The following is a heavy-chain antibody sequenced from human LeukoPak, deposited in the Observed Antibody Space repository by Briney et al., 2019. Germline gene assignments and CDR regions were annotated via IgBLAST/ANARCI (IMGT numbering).Heavy chain of an antibody. V-gene: IGHV1-2*02. CDR2: INPNSGGT. D-gene: IGHD3-22*01. Sequence: ASVKVSCKASGYTFTDYYIDWVRQAPGQGLEWMGWINPNSGGTNYAQKFQGRVTMTRDTSITTAYMELSRLRSDDTADYYCAKQGKRLVGVGQKVLERWGQGKMSPSLQ. CDR1: GYTFTDYY. J-gene: IGHJ3*01. CDR3: AKQGKRLVGVGQKVLER.